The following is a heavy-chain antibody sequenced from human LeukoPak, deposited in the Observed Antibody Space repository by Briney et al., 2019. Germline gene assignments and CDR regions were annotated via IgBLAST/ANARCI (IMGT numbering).Heavy chain of an antibody. Sequence: PGRSLRLSCAASGFTFSSYAMHWVRQAPGKGLEWVAVISYDGSNKYYADSVKGRFTISRDNSKNTLYLQMNSLRAEDTAVYYCARAKAVAVFDYWGQGTLVTVSS. J-gene: IGHJ4*02. CDR1: GFTFSSYA. V-gene: IGHV3-30*14. CDR3: ARAKAVAVFDY. D-gene: IGHD6-19*01. CDR2: ISYDGSNK.